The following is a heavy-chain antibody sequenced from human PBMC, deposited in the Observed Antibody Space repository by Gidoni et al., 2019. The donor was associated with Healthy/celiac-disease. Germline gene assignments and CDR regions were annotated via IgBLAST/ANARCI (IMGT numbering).Heavy chain of an antibody. D-gene: IGHD2-15*01. V-gene: IGHV1-3*01. CDR1: GYTFTSYA. CDR3: AAFDIVVVVAARYDYFDY. J-gene: IGHJ4*02. CDR2: INAGNGNT. Sequence: QVQLVQSGAEVKKPGASVKVSCKASGYTFTSYAMHWVRQAPGQRLEWMGWINAGNGNTKYSQKFQGRVTITRDTSASTAYMELSSLRSEDTAVYYCAAFDIVVVVAARYDYFDYWGQGTLVTVSS.